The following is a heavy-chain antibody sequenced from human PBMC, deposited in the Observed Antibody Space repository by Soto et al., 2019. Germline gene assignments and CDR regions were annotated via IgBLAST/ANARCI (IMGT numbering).Heavy chain of an antibody. Sequence: SETLSLTCTVSGGSISSSNWWNWVRQPPGKGLEWIGYIYHSGSIYYNPSLKSRVTISVDRSKNQFSLKLSSVTAADTAVYYCARVPDYWGQGTLVTVSS. V-gene: IGHV4-4*02. J-gene: IGHJ4*02. CDR2: IYHSGSI. CDR3: ARVPDY. CDR1: GGSISSSNW.